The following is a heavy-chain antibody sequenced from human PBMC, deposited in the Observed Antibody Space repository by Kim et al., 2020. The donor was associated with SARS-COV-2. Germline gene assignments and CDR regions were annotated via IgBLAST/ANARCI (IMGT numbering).Heavy chain of an antibody. D-gene: IGHD3-10*01. J-gene: IGHJ6*02. V-gene: IGHV4-31*03. CDR1: GGSISSGGYY. Sequence: SETLSLTCTVSGGSISSGGYYWSWIRQHPGKGLEWIGYIYYSGSTYYNPSLKSRVTISVDTSKNQFSLKLSSVTAADTAVYYCTRDATVRGVRGVIIAKDCGIDVWGQGTPVTVSS. CDR2: IYYSGST. CDR3: TRDATVRGVRGVIIAKDCGIDV.